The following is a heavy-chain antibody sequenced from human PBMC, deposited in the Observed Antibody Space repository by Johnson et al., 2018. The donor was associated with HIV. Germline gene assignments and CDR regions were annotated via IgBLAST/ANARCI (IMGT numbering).Heavy chain of an antibody. CDR1: GFTFRSHA. V-gene: IGHV3-30-3*01. Sequence: QEKLVESGGGVVQPGRSLRLSCAASGFTFRSHAMHWVRQAPGKGLEWVAVISYDGSNKYYADSVKGRFTISRDNSKNTLYLQMNSLRAEDTAVYYCARDRPIAPFDIWGQGTMVTVSS. CDR2: ISYDGSNK. CDR3: ARDRPIAPFDI. D-gene: IGHD3-22*01. J-gene: IGHJ3*02.